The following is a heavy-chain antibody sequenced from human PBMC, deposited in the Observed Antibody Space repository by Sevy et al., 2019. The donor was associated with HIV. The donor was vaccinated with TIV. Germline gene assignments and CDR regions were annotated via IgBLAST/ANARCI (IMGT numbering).Heavy chain of an antibody. D-gene: IGHD1-1*01. CDR2: IKSSFYGGTV. CDR3: TRWKAAQSVFDY. J-gene: IGHJ4*02. V-gene: IGHV3-49*03. CDR1: GFSFGDFS. Sequence: GGSLRLSCTSSGFSFGDFSMSWLRQAPGKGLEWVAFIKSSFYGGTVDHAASVKGRFIISRDDSKSIAYLQMNDLKIEDTGGYYCTRWKAAQSVFDYWGQGALVTVSS.